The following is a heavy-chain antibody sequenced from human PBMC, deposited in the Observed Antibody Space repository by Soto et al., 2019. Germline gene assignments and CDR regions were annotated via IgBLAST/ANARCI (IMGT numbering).Heavy chain of an antibody. CDR3: AREAGV. J-gene: IGHJ6*02. V-gene: IGHV5-10-1*01. Sequence: PGESLKISCKGSGYSFTSYWISWVRQMPGKGLEWMGRIDLSDSYTNYSPSFQGHVTISADKSISTAYQQWRIQKAAGTAMYYCAREAGVWGQGTTVTVSS. CDR2: IDLSDSYT. CDR1: GYSFTSYW.